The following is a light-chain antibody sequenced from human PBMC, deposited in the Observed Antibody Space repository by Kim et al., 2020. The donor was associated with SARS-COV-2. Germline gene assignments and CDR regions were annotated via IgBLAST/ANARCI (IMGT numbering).Light chain of an antibody. CDR2: ATS. CDR1: QSVGNY. J-gene: IGKJ1*01. V-gene: IGKV3-15*01. Sequence: GSPGERAALSCRASQSVGNYLAWYQQKLGQAPRLLMYATSTRATGIPAKFSGSGSGTEFTLTISSLQSEDIAIYFCQQYNNWPKTFGQGTKVDIK. CDR3: QQYNNWPKT.